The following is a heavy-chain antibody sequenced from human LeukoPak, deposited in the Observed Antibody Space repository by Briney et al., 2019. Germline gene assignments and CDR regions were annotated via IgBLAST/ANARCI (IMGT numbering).Heavy chain of an antibody. D-gene: IGHD1-1*01. CDR1: GGSISSYY. CDR2: IYYRGST. CDR3: ARDLEATGAFDI. V-gene: IGHV4-59*01. Sequence: PSETLSLTCTVSGGSISSYYWSWIRQPPGKGLERIGYIYYRGSTNYNPSLKSRVTISVDTSKNQFSLKLSSVTAADTAVYYCARDLEATGAFDIWGQGTMVTVSS. J-gene: IGHJ3*02.